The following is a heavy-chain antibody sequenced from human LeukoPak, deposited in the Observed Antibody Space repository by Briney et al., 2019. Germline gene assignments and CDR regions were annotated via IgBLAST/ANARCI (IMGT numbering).Heavy chain of an antibody. D-gene: IGHD2-21*01. CDR3: ATVVASETPGHRFDP. CDR2: INHSGST. J-gene: IGHJ5*02. Sequence: SETLSLTCTVSGGSISSGDYYWSWIRQPPGKGLEWIGEINHSGSTHYNPALKSRVTLSVDTSKNQFSLKLSSVTAADTAVYYCATVVASETPGHRFDPWGQGTPVTVSS. V-gene: IGHV4-39*07. CDR1: GGSISSGDYY.